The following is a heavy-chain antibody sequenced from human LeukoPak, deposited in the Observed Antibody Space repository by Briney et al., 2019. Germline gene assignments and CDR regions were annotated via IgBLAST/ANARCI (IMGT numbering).Heavy chain of an antibody. Sequence: PGGSLRLSCAASGFTFSSYSMNWVRQAPGKGLEWVSSISSSSSYIYYADSVKGRFTISRDNAKNSLYLQMNSLRAEDTAVYYCAREGAIVPAANGGFDYWGQGTLVTVSS. D-gene: IGHD2-2*01. CDR2: ISSSSSYI. V-gene: IGHV3-21*01. CDR1: GFTFSSYS. CDR3: AREGAIVPAANGGFDY. J-gene: IGHJ4*02.